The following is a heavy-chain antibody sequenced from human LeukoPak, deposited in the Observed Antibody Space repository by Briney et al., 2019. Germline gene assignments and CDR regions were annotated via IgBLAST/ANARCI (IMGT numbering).Heavy chain of an antibody. CDR2: IYYSGST. D-gene: IGHD1-7*01. V-gene: IGHV4-59*01. Sequence: SETLSLTCTVSGGSISSYYWSWIRQPPGKGLEWIGYIYYSGSTNYNPSLKSRVTISVDTSKNQFSLKLSSVTAADMAVYYCARVVWNYWFDPWGQGTLVTVSS. J-gene: IGHJ5*02. CDR3: ARVVWNYWFDP. CDR1: GGSISSYY.